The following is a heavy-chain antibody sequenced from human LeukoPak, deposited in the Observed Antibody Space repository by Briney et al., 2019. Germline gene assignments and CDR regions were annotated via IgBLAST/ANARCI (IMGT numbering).Heavy chain of an antibody. Sequence: QTGGSLRLSCAASGFTFSSYAMHWVRQAPGKGLEWVAVISYDGSNKYYADSVKGRFTISRDNSKNTLYLQMNSLRAEDTAVYYCVGSGWYGHNGGVLDYWGQGTLVTVSS. V-gene: IGHV3-30-3*01. CDR1: GFTFSSYA. CDR3: VGSGWYGHNGGVLDY. D-gene: IGHD6-19*01. J-gene: IGHJ4*02. CDR2: ISYDGSNK.